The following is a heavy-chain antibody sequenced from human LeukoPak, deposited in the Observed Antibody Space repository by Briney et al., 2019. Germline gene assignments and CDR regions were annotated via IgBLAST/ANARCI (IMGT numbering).Heavy chain of an antibody. V-gene: IGHV4-34*01. CDR2: INHSGST. Sequence: SETLSLTCAVYGGSFSGYYWSWIRQPPGKGLEWIGEINHSGSTNYNPSLKSRVTISVDTSKNQFSLKLSSVTAADTAVYYCARGGTPWFGELLHWFDPWGQGTLVTVSS. J-gene: IGHJ5*02. CDR3: ARGGTPWFGELLHWFDP. D-gene: IGHD3-10*01. CDR1: GGSFSGYY.